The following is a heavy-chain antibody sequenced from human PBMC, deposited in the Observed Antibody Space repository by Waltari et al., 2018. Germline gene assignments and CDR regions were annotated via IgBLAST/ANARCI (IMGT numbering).Heavy chain of an antibody. Sequence: QVQLQESGPGLVKPSGTLSLTCVVYGGSISSGNWWSWVRQPPGKGLVWIGEIYHSGSTNYNPSLKSRLSISLDKSKNQFSLNLSSVTAADTAVYYCARDRGLRGGYDSWGQGTLVTVSS. CDR2: IYHSGST. D-gene: IGHD5-12*01. J-gene: IGHJ5*02. CDR3: ARDRGLRGGYDS. CDR1: GGSISSGNW. V-gene: IGHV4-4*02.